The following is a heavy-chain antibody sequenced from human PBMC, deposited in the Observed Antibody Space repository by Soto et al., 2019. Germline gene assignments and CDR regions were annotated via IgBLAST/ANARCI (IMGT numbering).Heavy chain of an antibody. D-gene: IGHD6-13*01. Sequence: EVQLLESGGGLVQPGGSLRLSFAASGFTFSNYAMNWVRQAPGKGLEWVSAISGSGDSTYYADAVKGRFTISRDNSMNTLYLQMNSLRAEDTAVYYCARRSSSWYFDYWGQGTLVTVSS. J-gene: IGHJ4*02. CDR1: GFTFSNYA. CDR2: ISGSGDST. V-gene: IGHV3-23*01. CDR3: ARRSSSWYFDY.